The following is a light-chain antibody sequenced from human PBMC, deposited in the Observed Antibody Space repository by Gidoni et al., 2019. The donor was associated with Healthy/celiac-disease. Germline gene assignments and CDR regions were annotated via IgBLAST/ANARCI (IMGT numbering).Light chain of an antibody. CDR3: NSRDSSGNHLVV. CDR1: SLRSYY. V-gene: IGLV3-19*01. CDR2: GKN. J-gene: IGLJ2*01. Sequence: SSDLPQAPAVSVALGQTVRITCQGDSLRSYYASWYQQKTGQAPVLVIYGKNNRPSGIPDRFAGSSSGNTASLTITGAQAEDEADYYCNSRDSSGNHLVVFGGGTKLTVL.